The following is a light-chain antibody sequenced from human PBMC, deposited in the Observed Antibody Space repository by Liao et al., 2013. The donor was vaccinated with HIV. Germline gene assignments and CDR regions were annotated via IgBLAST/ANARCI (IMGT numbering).Light chain of an antibody. Sequence: SYELTQPPSVSVSPGQTARITCSGDELPKQYAYWYQQKPGQAPVLLIYKDSERPSGIPERFSGSSSGTTVTLTISGVQAEDEADYYCQSADSSGTCPVFGGGTKLTVL. CDR1: ELPKQY. CDR2: KDS. J-gene: IGLJ3*02. CDR3: QSADSSGTCPV. V-gene: IGLV3-25*03.